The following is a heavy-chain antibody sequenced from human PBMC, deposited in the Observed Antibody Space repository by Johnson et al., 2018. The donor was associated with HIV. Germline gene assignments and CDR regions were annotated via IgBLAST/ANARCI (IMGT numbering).Heavy chain of an antibody. Sequence: VQLVESGGGGVQPGRSLRLSCAASGLTFRSYGMHWVRQAPGKGLEWVAVISYDGSNKYYADSVKGRFTISRDNAKNSLYLQMNSLRAEDTAVYYCAKDLEHILTYAFDIWGQGTMVTVSS. CDR3: AKDLEHILTYAFDI. D-gene: IGHD2-21*01. J-gene: IGHJ3*02. CDR1: GLTFRSYG. CDR2: ISYDGSNK. V-gene: IGHV3-30*19.